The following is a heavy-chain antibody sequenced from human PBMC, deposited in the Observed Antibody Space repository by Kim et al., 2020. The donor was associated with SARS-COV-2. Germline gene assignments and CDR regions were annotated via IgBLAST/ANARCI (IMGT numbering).Heavy chain of an antibody. V-gene: IGHV1-24*01. Sequence: YAQKFQGRVTMTEDTSTDTAYMELSSLRSEDTAVYYCATRVISGYYFFDYWGQGTLVTVSS. J-gene: IGHJ4*02. D-gene: IGHD3-22*01. CDR3: ATRVISGYYFFDY.